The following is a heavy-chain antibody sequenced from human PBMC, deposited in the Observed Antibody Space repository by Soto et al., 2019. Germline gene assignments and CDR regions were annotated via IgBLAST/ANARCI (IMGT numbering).Heavy chain of an antibody. Sequence: GASVKVSCKASGGTFSSYAISWVRQAPGQGLEWMGGIIPIFGTANYAQKFQGRVTITADESTSTAYMELSSLGSEDTAVYYCARAHNMISQVTIFGVVTPYYYYYGMDVWGQGTTVTVSS. D-gene: IGHD3-3*01. J-gene: IGHJ6*02. CDR3: ARAHNMISQVTIFGVVTPYYYYYGMDV. CDR1: GGTFSSYA. CDR2: IIPIFGTA. V-gene: IGHV1-69*13.